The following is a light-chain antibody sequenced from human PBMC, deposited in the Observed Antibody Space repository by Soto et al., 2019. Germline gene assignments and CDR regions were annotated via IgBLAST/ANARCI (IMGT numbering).Light chain of an antibody. CDR3: QPYGSSQFN. CDR1: QSVTSSY. CDR2: GAS. V-gene: IGKV3-20*01. Sequence: IVLTQSPGTLSLSPGEGLTLSCRASQSVTSSYLAWYQHKPGQAPRLLIYGASTKATGTPDRFSGSGSGTDFTLTISRLEPEDFEVYYSQPYGSSQFNFGPGTKADIX. J-gene: IGKJ3*01.